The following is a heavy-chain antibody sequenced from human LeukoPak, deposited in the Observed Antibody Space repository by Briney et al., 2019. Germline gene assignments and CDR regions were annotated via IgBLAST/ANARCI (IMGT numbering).Heavy chain of an antibody. CDR3: ARSSGYYFDY. CDR1: GFAFSSYW. Sequence: PGGSLRLSCAASGFAFSSYWMSWVRQAPGKGLQWVANINQDGSEKYYVDSVKGRFTISRDNAKNSLYLQMNSLRAEDTAVYYCARSSGYYFDYWGQGTLVTVSS. CDR2: INQDGSEK. J-gene: IGHJ4*02. D-gene: IGHD3-22*01. V-gene: IGHV3-7*04.